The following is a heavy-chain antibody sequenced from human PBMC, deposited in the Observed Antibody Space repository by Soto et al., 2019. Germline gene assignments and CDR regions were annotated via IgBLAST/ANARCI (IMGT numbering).Heavy chain of an antibody. CDR3: ASRDPGTSVDY. CDR1: GGSFTSNNW. J-gene: IGHJ4*02. CDR2: IYRTGGT. V-gene: IGHV4-4*02. D-gene: IGHD1-7*01. Sequence: SETLSLTCAVSGGSFTSNNWWTWVRQPPGQGLEWTGEIYRTGGTNYNPSLKSRVTISLDKSENQFSLKVTSLTAADTAVYYCASRDPGTSVDYWGQGTLVTVSS.